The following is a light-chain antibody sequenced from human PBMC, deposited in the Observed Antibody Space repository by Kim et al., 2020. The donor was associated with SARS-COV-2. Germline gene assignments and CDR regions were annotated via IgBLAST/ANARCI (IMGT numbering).Light chain of an antibody. CDR1: QYITTW. Sequence: ASVGDRVTISCRASQYITTWLAWYQQKPGKAPKLLIYQASTLESGVPSRFSGTGSGTEFSLTISSLQPDDFATYYCQHYNSYPYTFGQGTKLEI. V-gene: IGKV1-5*01. CDR2: QAS. CDR3: QHYNSYPYT. J-gene: IGKJ2*01.